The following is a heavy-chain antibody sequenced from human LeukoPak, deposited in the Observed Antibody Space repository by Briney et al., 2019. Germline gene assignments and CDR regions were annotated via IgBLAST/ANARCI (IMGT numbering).Heavy chain of an antibody. V-gene: IGHV4-30-2*01. CDR1: GGSISGGGYS. CDR3: ARGCVAPRPYYFDY. CDR2: IYHSGST. Sequence: SETLSLTCAVSGGSISGGGYSWSWIRQPPGKGLEWIGYIYHSGSTYYNPSLKSRVTISVDRSKNQFSLKLSSVTAADTAVYYCARGCVAPRPYYFDYWGQGTLVTVSS. J-gene: IGHJ4*02.